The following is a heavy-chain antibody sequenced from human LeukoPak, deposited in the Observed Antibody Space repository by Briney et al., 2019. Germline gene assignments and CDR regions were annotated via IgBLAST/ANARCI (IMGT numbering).Heavy chain of an antibody. V-gene: IGHV3-15*01. CDR1: GLTFSNAW. J-gene: IGHJ5*02. D-gene: IGHD3-10*01. CDR2: IITKVDGGTA. Sequence: PGGSLRLSCVASGLTFSNAWISWVRQAPGKGLEWVGRIITKVDGGTADYAAPVKGRITMSRDDSKNMLFLQMNGLKTEDTAVYYCITDPRTYEVRGVIIPPTWGQGTLVTVSS. CDR3: ITDPRTYEVRGVIIPPT.